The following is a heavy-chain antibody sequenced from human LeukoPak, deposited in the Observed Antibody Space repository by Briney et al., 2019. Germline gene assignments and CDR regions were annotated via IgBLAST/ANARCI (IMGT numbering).Heavy chain of an antibody. CDR3: ARDSSDSSGYYYWFDP. V-gene: IGHV4-59*01. Sequence: SETLSLTCTVSGGSISSYYWSWIRQPPGKGLEWIGYIYYSGSTNYNPSLKCRVTISVDTSKNQFSLRLSSVTAADTAVYYCARDSSDSSGYYYWFDPWGQGTLVTVSS. J-gene: IGHJ5*02. D-gene: IGHD3-22*01. CDR1: GGSISSYY. CDR2: IYYSGST.